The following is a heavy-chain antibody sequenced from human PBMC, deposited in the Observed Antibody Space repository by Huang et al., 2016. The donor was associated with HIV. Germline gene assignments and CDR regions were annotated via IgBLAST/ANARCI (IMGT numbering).Heavy chain of an antibody. Sequence: LQLQESGPGLVKSSETLSLICTVSGGSSSSSSYYWGWIRQPPGKGPEWIGSIYYSGNTYYHPPHKSRVTISVDTSKNQFSLKVNSVTAADTSVYYCARHGRVAGHYYNNMDVWGRGTTVTVSS. CDR1: GGSSSSSSYY. J-gene: IGHJ6*02. CDR2: IYYSGNT. CDR3: ARHGRVAGHYYNNMDV. D-gene: IGHD6-19*01. V-gene: IGHV4-39*01.